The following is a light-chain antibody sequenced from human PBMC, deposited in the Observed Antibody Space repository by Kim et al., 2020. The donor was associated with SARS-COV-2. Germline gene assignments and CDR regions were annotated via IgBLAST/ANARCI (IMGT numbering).Light chain of an antibody. J-gene: IGKJ5*01. CDR1: QSVSSN. CDR2: GAS. CDR3: QQYKNWPPIT. Sequence: SPGESAPLSCRARQSVSSNLAWYQQKPGQAPRLLIYGASTRAAGIPARSSGSGSGREFTLTISSLQSEDFAVCYCQQYKNWPPITFGQGTRLEIK. V-gene: IGKV3-15*01.